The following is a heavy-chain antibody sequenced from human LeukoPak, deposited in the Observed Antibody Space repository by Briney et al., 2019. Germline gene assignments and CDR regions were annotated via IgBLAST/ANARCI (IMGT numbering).Heavy chain of an antibody. CDR3: ARGNPNYDFWSGYYKSRVQYYFDY. D-gene: IGHD3-3*01. J-gene: IGHJ4*02. Sequence: SETLSLTCAVYGGSFSGYYWSWIRQPPGKGLEWIGEINHSGSTNYNSSLKSRVTISVDTSKNQFSLKLSSVTAADTAVYYCARGNPNYDFWSGYYKSRVQYYFDYWGQGTLVTVSS. CDR2: INHSGST. V-gene: IGHV4-34*01. CDR1: GGSFSGYY.